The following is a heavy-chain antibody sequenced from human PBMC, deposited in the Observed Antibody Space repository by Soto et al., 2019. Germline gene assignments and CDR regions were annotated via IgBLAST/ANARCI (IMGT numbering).Heavy chain of an antibody. V-gene: IGHV4-30-2*01. CDR1: GGSISSGGDS. J-gene: IGHJ4*02. Sequence: SETLSLTCAVSGGSISSGGDSWSWIRQPPGKGLEWIGYIYHSGSTYYNPSLKSRVTISVDRSKNQFSLKLSSVTAADTAVYYCARAPGYKRYYFDYWGQGTLVTVSS. CDR3: ARAPGYKRYYFDY. CDR2: IYHSGST. D-gene: IGHD1-20*01.